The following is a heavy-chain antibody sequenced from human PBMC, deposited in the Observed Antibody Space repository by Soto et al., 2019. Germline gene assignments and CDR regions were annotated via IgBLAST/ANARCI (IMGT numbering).Heavy chain of an antibody. CDR1: GDSVSSNSAA. V-gene: IGHV6-1*01. J-gene: IGHJ4*02. Sequence: QSQTLSLTCAISGDSVSSNSAAWNWIRQSPSRGLEWLGRTYYRSKWYNDYAVSVKSRITINPDTSKNQFSLQLNSVTPEDTAVYYCARDQEVVTGGWSGYPLYYFDYWGQGTLVTVSS. D-gene: IGHD5-12*01. CDR2: TYYRSKWYN. CDR3: ARDQEVVTGGWSGYPLYYFDY.